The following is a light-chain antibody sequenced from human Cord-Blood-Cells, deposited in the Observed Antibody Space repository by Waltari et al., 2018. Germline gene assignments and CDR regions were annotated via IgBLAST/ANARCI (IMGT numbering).Light chain of an antibody. CDR2: AAS. Sequence: IQMTQSPSSLSASVADRVTITCRASQSISRYLNWYQQKPGKAPKLLIYAASSLQSGVPSRFSGSGSGTDFTLTISRLQPEDFATYYCQQSYSTLMYTFGQGTKLEIK. V-gene: IGKV1-39*01. J-gene: IGKJ2*01. CDR1: QSISRY. CDR3: QQSYSTLMYT.